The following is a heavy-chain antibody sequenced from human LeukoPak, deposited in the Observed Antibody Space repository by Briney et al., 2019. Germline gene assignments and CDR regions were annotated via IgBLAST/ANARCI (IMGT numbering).Heavy chain of an antibody. V-gene: IGHV4-39*01. CDR3: ARLTRRGDYFDY. J-gene: IGHJ4*02. CDR2: IYYSGST. CDR1: GGSISSSSYY. Sequence: SETLSLTCTVSGGSISSSSYYWGWIRQPPGKGLEWIGSIYYSGSTYYNPSLKSRVTTSVDTSKNQFSLKLSSVTAADTAVYYCARLTRRGDYFDYWGQGTLVTVSS. D-gene: IGHD3-10*01.